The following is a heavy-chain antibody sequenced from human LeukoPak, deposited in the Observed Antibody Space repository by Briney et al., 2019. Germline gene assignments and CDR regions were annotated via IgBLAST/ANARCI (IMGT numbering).Heavy chain of an antibody. J-gene: IGHJ4*02. CDR2: IKSKTDGGTT. D-gene: IGHD3-22*01. Sequence: GGSLRLSCAASGFTFSNAWMSWVRQAPGKGLEWVGRIKSKTDGGTTDYAAPVKGRFTISRDDSKNTLYLQMNSLKTEDTAVYYCTTERTGYYYDSSGYREIYYFDYWGQGTLVTVSS. CDR3: TTERTGYYYDSSGYREIYYFDY. CDR1: GFTFSNAW. V-gene: IGHV3-15*01.